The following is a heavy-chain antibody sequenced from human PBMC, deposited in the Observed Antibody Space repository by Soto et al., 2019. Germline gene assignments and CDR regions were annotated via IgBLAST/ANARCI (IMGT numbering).Heavy chain of an antibody. D-gene: IGHD2-2*01. Sequence: QVQLQESGPGLVKPSQTLSLTCTVSGGSISSGGYYWSWIRQHPGQGLEWIGYIYYSGSTYYNPSLKSRVAIAVDTSKNHVSLKLSAVTAADMAVCYCARYCSSTSCYGDHDAFDIWGQGTMVTVSS. CDR2: IYYSGST. J-gene: IGHJ3*02. CDR3: ARYCSSTSCYGDHDAFDI. CDR1: GGSISSGGYY. V-gene: IGHV4-31*03.